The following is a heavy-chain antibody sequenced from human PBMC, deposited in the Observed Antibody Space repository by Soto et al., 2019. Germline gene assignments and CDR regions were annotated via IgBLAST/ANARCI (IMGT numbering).Heavy chain of an antibody. J-gene: IGHJ4*02. CDR1: YT. CDR2: ISWDGGST. Sequence: YTMHWVRQAPGKGLEWVSLISWDGGSTYYADSVKGRFTISRDNSKNSLYLQMNSLRTEDTALYYCAKDGKNYYWDYWGQGTLVTVSS. D-gene: IGHD1-7*01. CDR3: AKDGKNYYWDY. V-gene: IGHV3-43*01.